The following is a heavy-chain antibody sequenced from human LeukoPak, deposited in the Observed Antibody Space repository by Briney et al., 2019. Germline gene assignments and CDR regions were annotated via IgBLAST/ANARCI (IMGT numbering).Heavy chain of an antibody. D-gene: IGHD5-18*01. J-gene: IGHJ4*02. CDR1: GYTFTGYY. V-gene: IGHV1-2*02. CDR3: ARPQTRGYSYGYDY. CDR2: INPNSGGT. Sequence: GASVKVSCKASGYTFTGYYMHWERQAPGQGLEWMGWINPNSGGTNYAQKFQGRVTMTRDTSISTAYMELSRLRSDDTAVYYCARPQTRGYSYGYDYWGQGTLVTVSS.